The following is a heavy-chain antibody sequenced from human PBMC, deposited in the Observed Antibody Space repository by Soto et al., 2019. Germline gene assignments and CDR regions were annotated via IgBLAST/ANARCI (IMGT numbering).Heavy chain of an antibody. CDR3: ARIVVGVTVDL. V-gene: IGHV4-61*01. CDR1: GGSVSNKTYY. Sequence: SETLSLTCSVSGGSVSNKTYYWSWIRQPPGKRLEWIAYISHTGDTNYNPSLKSRVTISIDTSRNQFSLTVTSVTAADTAVYFCARIVVGVTVDLWGQGALVTVSS. J-gene: IGHJ4*02. CDR2: ISHTGDT. D-gene: IGHD1-26*01.